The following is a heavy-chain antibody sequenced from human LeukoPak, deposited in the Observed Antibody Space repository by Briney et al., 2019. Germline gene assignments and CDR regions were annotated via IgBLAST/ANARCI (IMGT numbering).Heavy chain of an antibody. CDR2: FDPEDGET. CDR3: ATEWYSSGWYFDY. V-gene: IGHV1-24*01. Sequence: DSVKVSCKVSGYTLTELSMHWVRQAPGKGLEWMGGFDPEDGETIYAQKFQGRVTMTEDTSTDTAYMELSSLRSEGTAVYYCATEWYSSGWYFDYWGQGTLVTVSS. J-gene: IGHJ4*02. D-gene: IGHD6-19*01. CDR1: GYTLTELS.